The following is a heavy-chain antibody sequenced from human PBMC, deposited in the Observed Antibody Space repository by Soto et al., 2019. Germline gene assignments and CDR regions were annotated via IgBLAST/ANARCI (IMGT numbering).Heavy chain of an antibody. CDR3: AAGMVVMGIAGGFFDY. D-gene: IGHD2-21*01. V-gene: IGHV1-24*01. CDR1: ESTPCTLS. CDR2: FDPQDGGR. Sequence: SLNLTCQASESTPCTLSMCSSRPGKGKGLEWMGVFDPQDGGRVYAQKFQGRVTMTEDTSTETAYTELSSLRSEDTAVYYCAAGMVVMGIAGGFFDYWGQGPLVNGSS. J-gene: IGHJ4*02.